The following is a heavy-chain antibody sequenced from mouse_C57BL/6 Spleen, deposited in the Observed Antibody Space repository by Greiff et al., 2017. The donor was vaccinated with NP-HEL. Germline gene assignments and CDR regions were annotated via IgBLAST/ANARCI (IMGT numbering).Heavy chain of an antibody. CDR2: INPSTGGT. Sequence: VQLKESGPELVKPGASVKISCKASGYSFTGYYMNWVKQSPEKSLEWIGEINPSTGGTTYNQKFKAKATLTVDKSSSTAYMQLKSLTSEDSAVYYCAYYGSYAMDYWGQGTSVTVSS. D-gene: IGHD2-1*01. V-gene: IGHV1-42*01. CDR1: GYSFTGYY. J-gene: IGHJ4*01. CDR3: AYYGSYAMDY.